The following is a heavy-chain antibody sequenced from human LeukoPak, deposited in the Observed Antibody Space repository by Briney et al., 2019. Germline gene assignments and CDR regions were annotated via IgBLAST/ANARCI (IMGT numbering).Heavy chain of an antibody. CDR3: ARGGYGISVGDVTLYYYYYGMDV. Sequence: GGSLRLSCAASGFTFSSYWMSWVRQAPGKGLEWVANIKQDGSEKYYVDSVKGRFTISRDNAKNSLYLQMNSLRAEDTAVYYCARGGYGISVGDVTLYYYYYGMDVWGQGTTVTVSS. CDR2: IKQDGSEK. CDR1: GFTFSSYW. D-gene: IGHD5-18*01. V-gene: IGHV3-7*05. J-gene: IGHJ6*02.